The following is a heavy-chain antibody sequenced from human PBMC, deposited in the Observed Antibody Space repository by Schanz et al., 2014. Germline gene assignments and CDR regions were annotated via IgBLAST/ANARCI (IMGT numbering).Heavy chain of an antibody. D-gene: IGHD4-17*01. J-gene: IGHJ6*03. CDR1: GYTFTSYY. CDR2: INPSVGNT. CDR3: ARAPVTVGPYHYYMDV. Sequence: QVQLVQSGAEVKKPGASVKVSCEASGYTFTSYYIHWFRQAPGQGLEWMGLINPSVGNTNYAQKFRGRVTMTRDTSTSTVYMELSSLRSEDTAVYFCARAPVTVGPYHYYMDVWGKGTTVTVS. V-gene: IGHV1-46*01.